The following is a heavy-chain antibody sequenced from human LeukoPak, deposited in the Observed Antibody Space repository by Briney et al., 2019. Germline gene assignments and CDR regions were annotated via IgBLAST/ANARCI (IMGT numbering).Heavy chain of an antibody. CDR2: IYYSGST. J-gene: IGHJ4*02. CDR1: GGAISSYY. V-gene: IGHV4-59*01. D-gene: IGHD5-24*01. CDR3: ARRRDGYEALDY. Sequence: PSETLSLTCTVSGGAISSYYWSWIPQPPGKGLEWIGYIYYSGSTNYNPSLKSRVTISVDTSTNQFSLKLSSVTAADTAVYYCARRRDGYEALDYWGQGTLVTVSS.